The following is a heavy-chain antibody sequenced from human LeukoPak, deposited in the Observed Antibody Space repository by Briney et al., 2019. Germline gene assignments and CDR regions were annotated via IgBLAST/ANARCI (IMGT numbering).Heavy chain of an antibody. D-gene: IGHD3-22*01. CDR1: GFTITNYA. Sequence: GGSLRLSCAASGFTITNYAMSWVRQAPGKGLEWVSLISWDDGNTSYTGSVRGRFTISRDNSKNSLYLQMNSLRTEDTALYYCIKGASGYYDSSGYYPYYFDYWGQGTLVTVSS. CDR2: ISWDDGNT. J-gene: IGHJ4*02. V-gene: IGHV3-43*02. CDR3: IKGASGYYDSSGYYPYYFDY.